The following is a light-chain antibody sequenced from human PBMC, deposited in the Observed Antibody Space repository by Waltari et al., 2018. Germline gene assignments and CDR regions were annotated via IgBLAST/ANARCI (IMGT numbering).Light chain of an antibody. CDR2: EVN. CDR3: SSYTTIASYV. Sequence: QSALTQPASVAASPGQSITIDCTGTRSDVGAYEHISWYQQHPGKVPKLIIYEVNNRPSGVSDCFSGSKFDNTSSLTLSGLQPEDDADYYCSSYTTIASYVFGTGTKVTVL. CDR1: RSDVGAYEH. V-gene: IGLV2-14*01. J-gene: IGLJ1*01.